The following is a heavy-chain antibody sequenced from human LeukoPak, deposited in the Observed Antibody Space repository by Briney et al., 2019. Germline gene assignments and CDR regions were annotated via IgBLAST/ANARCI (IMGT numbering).Heavy chain of an antibody. V-gene: IGHV3-9*03. CDR1: GFTFDDYA. CDR3: ARASSSTSCPDY. Sequence: PGGSLRLSCAASGFTFDDYAMHWVRQAPGKGLEWVSGISWNSGSIGYADSVKGRFTISRDNAKNSLYLQMNSLRAEDMALYYCARASSSTSCPDYWGQGTLVTVSS. CDR2: ISWNSGSI. J-gene: IGHJ4*02. D-gene: IGHD2-2*01.